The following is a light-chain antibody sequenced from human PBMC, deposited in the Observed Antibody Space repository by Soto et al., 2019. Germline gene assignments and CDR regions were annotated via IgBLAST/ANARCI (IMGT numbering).Light chain of an antibody. V-gene: IGLV3-21*02. CDR3: QGWDGSSDHQV. J-gene: IGLJ3*02. Sequence: SYELTQPPSVSVAPGQTASLTCGGHKIGTKSVHWYQQRPGQAPLLVVFDDTDRPSGIPERFSGTNSGNTATLTISRVEAGDEADYYCQGWDGSSDHQVFGGGTKLTVL. CDR1: KIGTKS. CDR2: DDT.